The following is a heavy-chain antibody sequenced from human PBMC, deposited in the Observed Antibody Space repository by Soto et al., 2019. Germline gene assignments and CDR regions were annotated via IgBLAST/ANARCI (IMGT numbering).Heavy chain of an antibody. V-gene: IGHV4-34*02. Sequence: QVQLQQWGAGLLKPSETLSLTCAVYGGSFSGYHYTWIRQPPGKGLEWIGDVHHDGGINYNPSLASRATISADASKNQFSLRLRSATAADTAVYYCSRGYGEQWPTSDYWGQGTLVTVSS. CDR2: VHHDGGI. CDR1: GGSFSGYH. CDR3: SRGYGEQWPTSDY. D-gene: IGHD6-19*01. J-gene: IGHJ4*02.